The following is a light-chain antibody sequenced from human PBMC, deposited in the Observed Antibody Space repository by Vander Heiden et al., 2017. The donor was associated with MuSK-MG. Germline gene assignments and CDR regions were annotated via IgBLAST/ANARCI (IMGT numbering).Light chain of an antibody. CDR2: GNS. V-gene: IGLV1-40*01. CDR1: SSNIGAGYD. Sequence: SVLTQPPSASGAPGQSVTISCTGSSSNIGAGYDVHWYQQLPGPAPKLLIYGNSNRPSGVPDRFSGSKSGTSAFLAITGLQAEDEADYYCQSYDSSLSGSKVFGTGTKVTVL. J-gene: IGLJ1*01. CDR3: QSYDSSLSGSKV.